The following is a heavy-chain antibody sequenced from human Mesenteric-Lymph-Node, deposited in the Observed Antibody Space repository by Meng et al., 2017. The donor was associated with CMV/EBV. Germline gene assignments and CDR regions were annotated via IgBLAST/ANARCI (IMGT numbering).Heavy chain of an antibody. V-gene: IGHV4-34*01. D-gene: IGHD3-16*02. CDR2: INHSGST. Sequence: GPLRPSCAVHGGSFSGYYWSWIRQPPGKGLEWIGEINHSGSTNYNPSLKSRGTISVDTYKNQFSLKLSSVTAADTAVYYCARAKSYRGWFDPWGQGTLVTVSS. CDR1: GGSFSGYY. J-gene: IGHJ5*02. CDR3: ARAKSYRGWFDP.